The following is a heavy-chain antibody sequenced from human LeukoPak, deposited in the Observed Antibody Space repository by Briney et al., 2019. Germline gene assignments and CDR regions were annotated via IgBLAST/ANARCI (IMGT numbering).Heavy chain of an antibody. D-gene: IGHD6-19*01. CDR2: IHYGGST. Sequence: VKPSETLSLTCTVSGGSISTYYWNWIRQPPGKGLEWIGSIHYGGSTNYNPSLKSRVTISVDTSKNLFSLNLSSVTAADTAVYYCARVVRDSSGWYHFDYWGQGTQVTVSS. CDR3: ARVVRDSSGWYHFDY. V-gene: IGHV4-59*01. J-gene: IGHJ4*02. CDR1: GGSISTYY.